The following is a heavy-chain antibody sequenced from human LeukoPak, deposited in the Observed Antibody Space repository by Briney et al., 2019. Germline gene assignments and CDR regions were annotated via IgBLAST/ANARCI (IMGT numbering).Heavy chain of an antibody. CDR3: TRDSLYCSTSTCYGSSAIFYYYMDA. CDR2: IRAKTFGGAS. CDR1: GFTFGDHA. D-gene: IGHD2-2*01. Sequence: GRSLRLSCTASGFTFGDHAMSWDRQAPGKGLEWLSLIRAKTFGGASEYAASVKGRFTISRDDSKSIAYLQMDSLTTEDTAVYYCTRDSLYCSTSTCYGSSAIFYYYMDAWGKGTMVTVSS. J-gene: IGHJ6*03. V-gene: IGHV3-49*04.